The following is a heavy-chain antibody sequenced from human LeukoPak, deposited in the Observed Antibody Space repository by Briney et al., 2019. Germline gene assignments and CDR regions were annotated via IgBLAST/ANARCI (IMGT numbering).Heavy chain of an antibody. D-gene: IGHD3-10*01. J-gene: IGHJ4*02. CDR1: GGSISSSSYY. V-gene: IGHV4-39*07. Sequence: PSETLSLTCTVSGGSISSSSYYWGWIRQPPGKGLEWSGSIYYSGSTYYNPSLKSRVTISIDTSKKQFSLKLSSVTAADTAVYYCARDRLDMVRGVIDYWGQGTLVTVSS. CDR2: IYYSGST. CDR3: ARDRLDMVRGVIDY.